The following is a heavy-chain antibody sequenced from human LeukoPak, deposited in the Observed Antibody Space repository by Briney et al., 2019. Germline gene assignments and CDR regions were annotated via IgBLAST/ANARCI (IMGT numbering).Heavy chain of an antibody. CDR2: IRYDGSNK. D-gene: IGHD3-22*01. J-gene: IGHJ6*03. CDR1: GFTFSRYG. V-gene: IGHV3-30*02. Sequence: GTLRLSCVASGFTFSRYGMHWVRQAPGKGLEWVAFIRYDGSNKYYADSVKGRFTISRDNSKNTLYLQMNSLRAEDTAVYYCAKDYYDSSGYYFRLNYYYYYMDVWGKGTTVTISS. CDR3: AKDYYDSSGYYFRLNYYYYYMDV.